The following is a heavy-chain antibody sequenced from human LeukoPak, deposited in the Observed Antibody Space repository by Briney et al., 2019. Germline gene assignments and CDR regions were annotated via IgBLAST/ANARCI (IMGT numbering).Heavy chain of an antibody. CDR3: ARDYNSWSGEALWGVLA. J-gene: IGHJ5*02. V-gene: IGHV3-7*01. CDR1: HFQFGNFW. Sequence: GGSLRLSCAASHFQFGNFWMSWARQAPGKGLEWVANINQGGSEKNYVDSVKGRFIISRDNAKNSLYLEMNSLRADDSAVYYCARDYNSWSGEALWGVLAWGQGTLVTVSS. CDR2: INQGGSEK. D-gene: IGHD3-16*01.